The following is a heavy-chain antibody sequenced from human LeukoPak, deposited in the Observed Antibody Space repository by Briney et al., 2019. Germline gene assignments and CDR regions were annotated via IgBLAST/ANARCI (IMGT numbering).Heavy chain of an antibody. CDR2: LYSGGGA. D-gene: IGHD3-10*01. CDR3: AKDPSGFGELLGPFDY. Sequence: GGSLRLSCAASGFSVNTNYMTWVRQAPGKGLEWVSVLYSGGGAYYADSVKDRFTISRDYSQNTLLLQMNSLRAEDTAVYYCAKDPSGFGELLGPFDYWGQGTLVTVSS. CDR1: GFSVNTNY. J-gene: IGHJ4*02. V-gene: IGHV3-66*01.